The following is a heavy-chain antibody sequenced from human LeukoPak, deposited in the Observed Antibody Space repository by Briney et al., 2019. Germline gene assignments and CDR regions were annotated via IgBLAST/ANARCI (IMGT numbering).Heavy chain of an antibody. J-gene: IGHJ4*02. CDR1: GFTFSNYW. V-gene: IGHV3-74*01. CDR2: INSDGSST. Sequence: GGSLRLSCAASGFTFSNYWMHWVRQTPGKGLVWVSRINSDGSSTSYADSVKGRFTISRDNAENTLYLQMNSLRAEDTAVYYCAQIAVPGTTDIGYWGQGTLVTVSS. CDR3: AQIAVPGTTDIGY. D-gene: IGHD6-19*01.